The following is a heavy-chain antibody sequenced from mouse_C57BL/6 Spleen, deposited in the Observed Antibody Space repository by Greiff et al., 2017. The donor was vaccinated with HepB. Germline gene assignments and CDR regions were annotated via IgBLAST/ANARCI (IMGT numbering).Heavy chain of an antibody. Sequence: VQLQESGAELARPGASVKLSCKASGYTFTSYGISWVKQRTGQGLEWIGEIYPRSGNTYYNEKFKGKATLTADKSSSTAYMELRSLTSEDSAVYFCASIYQVAYWGQGTLVTVSA. V-gene: IGHV1-81*01. CDR1: GYTFTSYG. CDR3: ASIYQVAY. CDR2: IYPRSGNT. D-gene: IGHD1-3*01. J-gene: IGHJ3*01.